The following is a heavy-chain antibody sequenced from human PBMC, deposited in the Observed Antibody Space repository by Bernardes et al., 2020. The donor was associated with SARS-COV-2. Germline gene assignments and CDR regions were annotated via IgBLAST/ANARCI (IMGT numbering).Heavy chain of an antibody. CDR2: ISAYSGNT. V-gene: IGHV1-18*04. CDR1: GYTFTDFG. CDR3: ARSDGTTPYFYDYGLDV. Sequence: ASVKVSCKASGYTFTDFGISWVRQAPGQGLEWMGGISAYSGNTNYAQRFQDRVIVTTDTSTNTAYMELRSLRSHDSATYFCARSDGTTPYFYDYGLDVWGQGTTVTVSS. J-gene: IGHJ6*02.